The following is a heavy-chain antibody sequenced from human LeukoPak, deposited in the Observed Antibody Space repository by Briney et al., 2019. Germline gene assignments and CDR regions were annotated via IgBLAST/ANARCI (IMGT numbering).Heavy chain of an antibody. CDR3: ARLNLYYDFWSGPSDY. V-gene: IGHV1-18*01. D-gene: IGHD3-3*01. J-gene: IGHJ4*02. CDR2: ISAYNGNT. CDR1: GYTFTSYG. Sequence: GASVKVSCKASGYTFTSYGISWVRQAPGQGLEWMGWISAYNGNTNYAQKLQGRVTMTTDTSTSTAYMELRSLRSDDTAVYYCARLNLYYDFWSGPSDYWGQGTLVTVSS.